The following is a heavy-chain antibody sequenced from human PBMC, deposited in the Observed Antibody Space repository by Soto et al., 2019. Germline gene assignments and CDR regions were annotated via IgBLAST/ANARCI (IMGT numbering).Heavy chain of an antibody. CDR2: IYYTGDT. J-gene: IGHJ4*01. CDR3: AKFRCYDAQPYIFHY. CDR1: GDSISGYY. V-gene: IGHV4-59*01. Sequence: SETLSHTCALSGDSISGYYWSWIRQSPGKGLEWIGFIYYTGDTNYNPSLKSRVTMSVDTTKNQFSLRLSSVTAADTAVYFCAKFRCYDAQPYIFHYW. D-gene: IGHD3-3*01.